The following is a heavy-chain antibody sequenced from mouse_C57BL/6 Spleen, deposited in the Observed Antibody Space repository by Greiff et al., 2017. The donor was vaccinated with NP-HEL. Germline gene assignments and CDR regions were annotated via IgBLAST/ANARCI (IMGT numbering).Heavy chain of an antibody. V-gene: IGHV1-55*01. D-gene: IGHD1-1*01. CDR3: ARDTTVVEGRYFDS. Sequence: QVQLQQPGAELVKPGASVKMSCKASGYTFTSYWITWVKQRPGQGLEWIGDIYPGSGSTNYNEKFKSKATLTVDTSSSTAYMQLSSLTSEDAAVYYCARDTTVVEGRYFDSWGHGTTLTVSS. J-gene: IGHJ2*01. CDR2: IYPGSGST. CDR1: GYTFTSYW.